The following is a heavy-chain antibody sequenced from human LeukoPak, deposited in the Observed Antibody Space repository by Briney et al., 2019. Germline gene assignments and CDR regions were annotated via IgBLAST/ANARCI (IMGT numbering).Heavy chain of an antibody. CDR3: ARQTGSGLFILP. Sequence: SETLSLPCTVSGVSISSSNSYWGWIRQPPGKGLEWIGSIYYSGNTYYNASLKSQFSISIDTSKNQFSLRLTSVTAADTAVYYCARQTGSGLFILPGGQGTLVTVSS. J-gene: IGHJ4*02. CDR1: GVSISSSNSY. V-gene: IGHV4-39*01. D-gene: IGHD3/OR15-3a*01. CDR2: IYYSGNT.